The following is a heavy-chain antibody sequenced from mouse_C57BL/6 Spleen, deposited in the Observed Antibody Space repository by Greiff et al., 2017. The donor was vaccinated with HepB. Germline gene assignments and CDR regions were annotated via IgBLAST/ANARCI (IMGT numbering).Heavy chain of an antibody. V-gene: IGHV5-4*01. CDR3: ARDLGTVVDYYAMDY. D-gene: IGHD1-1*01. J-gene: IGHJ4*01. CDR2: ISDGGSYT. CDR1: GFTFSSYA. Sequence: EVKLVESGGGLVKPGGSLKLSCAASGFTFSSYAMSWVRQTPEKRLEWVATISDGGSYTYYPDNVKGRFTISRDNAKNNLYLQMSHLKSEDTAMYYCARDLGTVVDYYAMDYWGQGTSVTVSS.